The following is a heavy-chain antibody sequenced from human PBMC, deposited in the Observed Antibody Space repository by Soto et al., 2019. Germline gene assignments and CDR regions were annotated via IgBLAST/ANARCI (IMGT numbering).Heavy chain of an antibody. D-gene: IGHD2-2*01. CDR3: AREDIVLLSAVGLDP. CDR2: ISSSSTTI. Sequence: EVQLVESGGGLVQPGGSLRLSCAASGFTFSRYTMNWVRQAPGKGLEWVSYISSSSTTIYYADSVKGRFTISRDNAKNSLYLQMNSLRDEDTAVYYGAREDIVLLSAVGLDPWGQGTLVTVSS. J-gene: IGHJ5*02. CDR1: GFTFSRYT. V-gene: IGHV3-48*02.